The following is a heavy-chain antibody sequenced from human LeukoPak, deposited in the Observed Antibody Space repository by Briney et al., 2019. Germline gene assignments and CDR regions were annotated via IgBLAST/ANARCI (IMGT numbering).Heavy chain of an antibody. CDR3: ARVSLGNWNSFDY. Sequence: GGSLRLSCAASGFTFSSYAMSWVRQAPGKGLEWVSVIYSGGSTYYADSVKGRFTISRDNSKNTLYLQMNSLRAEDTAVYYCARVSLGNWNSFDYWGQGTLVTVSS. J-gene: IGHJ4*02. CDR2: IYSGGST. CDR1: GFTFSSYA. V-gene: IGHV3-53*01. D-gene: IGHD1-1*01.